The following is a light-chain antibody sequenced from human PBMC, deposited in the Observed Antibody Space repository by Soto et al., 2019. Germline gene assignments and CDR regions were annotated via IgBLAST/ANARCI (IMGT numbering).Light chain of an antibody. CDR2: NTN. J-gene: IGLJ2*01. CDR3: VLYMGGGSVV. Sequence: QTVVTQEPSFSVSPGGTVTLTCGLNSGSVSTNYYPSWYQQTLGQSPRTLIYNTNTRSSGVPYRFSGSSLGNKAALTIAGAQADDESDYYFVLYMGGGSVVFRGGTKL. V-gene: IGLV8-61*01. CDR1: SGSVSTNYY.